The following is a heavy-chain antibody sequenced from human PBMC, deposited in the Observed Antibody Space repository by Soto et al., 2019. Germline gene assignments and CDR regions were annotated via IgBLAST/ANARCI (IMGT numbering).Heavy chain of an antibody. Sequence: EVQLVESGGGLVQPGGSLRLSCAASGFTFSSYEMNWVRQAPGKGLEWVSYISSSGSTIYYADSVKGRFTISRDNAKNSLYLQMNSLRAEDTAVYYCARGSGAIQLWLTVELDYWGQGTLVTVSS. CDR1: GFTFSSYE. CDR2: ISSSGSTI. V-gene: IGHV3-48*03. D-gene: IGHD5-18*01. J-gene: IGHJ4*02. CDR3: ARGSGAIQLWLTVELDY.